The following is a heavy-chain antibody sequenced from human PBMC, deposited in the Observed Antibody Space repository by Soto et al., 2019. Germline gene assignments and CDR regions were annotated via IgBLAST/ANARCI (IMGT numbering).Heavy chain of an antibody. J-gene: IGHJ4*02. CDR3: AALLDYYHSSGRFDY. CDR2: IGVGSGNT. Sequence: QMQLVQSGPEVKKPGTSVKVSCKASGFTFTSSAVQWVRQARGQRLEWIGWIGVGSGNTNYAQKFQERVTITRDMSTITAYMELSSLRSEDTAVYYCAALLDYYHSSGRFDYWGQGTLVPVSS. CDR1: GFTFTSSA. V-gene: IGHV1-58*01. D-gene: IGHD3-22*01.